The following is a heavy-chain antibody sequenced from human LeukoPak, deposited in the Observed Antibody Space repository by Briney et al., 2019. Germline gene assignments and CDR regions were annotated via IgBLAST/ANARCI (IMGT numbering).Heavy chain of an antibody. J-gene: IGHJ4*02. D-gene: IGHD3-9*01. Sequence: PSETLSLTCNVSGCSISTYYCSWIRQPPGQGLEWMGYIYYSGGTNYNPSLLSRVTILVDTSKNQFSLKVMCVTASDTAVFYFSSVKQLVTDYWGQGTLVTVSS. CDR2: IYYSGGT. CDR1: GCSISTYY. CDR3: SSVKQLVTDY. V-gene: IGHV4-59*01.